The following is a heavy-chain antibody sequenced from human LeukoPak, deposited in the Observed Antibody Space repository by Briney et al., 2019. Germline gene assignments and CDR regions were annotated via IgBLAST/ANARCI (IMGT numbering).Heavy chain of an antibody. D-gene: IGHD5-12*01. Sequence: GGSLRLSCAASGFTFSDYYMGWIRQAPGKGLEWVSYISSSGSTIYYADSVKGRFTISRDNAKNSLYLQMNSLRAEDTAVYYCARDKQEWLRLGAHYWGQGTLVTVSS. CDR1: GFTFSDYY. V-gene: IGHV3-11*01. J-gene: IGHJ4*02. CDR2: ISSSGSTI. CDR3: ARDKQEWLRLGAHY.